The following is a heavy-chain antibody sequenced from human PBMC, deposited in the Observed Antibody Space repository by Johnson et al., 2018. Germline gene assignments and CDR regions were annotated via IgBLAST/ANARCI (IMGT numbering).Heavy chain of an antibody. Sequence: VQLGQSGGGVVQPGRSLRLSCAASGFPFSSYWMSWVRQAPGTGLEWVSAISGSGGSTYYADSVKGRCTITRDNSKDTLYLQMNGRSAEETAEYDCGKDPSPDYDDSGGVSGYYYYYYMDVWGKGTTVTVSS. CDR3: GKDPSPDYDDSGGVSGYYYYYYMDV. V-gene: IGHV3-23*04. CDR2: ISGSGGST. CDR1: GFPFSSYW. J-gene: IGHJ6*03. D-gene: IGHD3-22*01.